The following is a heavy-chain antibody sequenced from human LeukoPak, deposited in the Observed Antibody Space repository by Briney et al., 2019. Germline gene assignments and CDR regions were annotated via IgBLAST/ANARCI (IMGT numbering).Heavy chain of an antibody. CDR1: GGSISSYY. J-gene: IGHJ6*03. V-gene: IGHV4-59*01. D-gene: IGHD3-10*01. Sequence: YPSETLSLTCTVSGGSISSYYWSWIRQPPGKGLEWIGYIYYSGSTNYNPSLKSRVTISVDTSKNQFSLKLSSVTAADTAVYYCARSFSGKRHYYYYMDVWGKGTTVTVSS. CDR3: ARSFSGKRHYYYYMDV. CDR2: IYYSGST.